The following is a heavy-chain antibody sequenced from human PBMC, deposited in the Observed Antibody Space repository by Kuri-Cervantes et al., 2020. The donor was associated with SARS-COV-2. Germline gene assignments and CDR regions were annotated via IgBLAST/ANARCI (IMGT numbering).Heavy chain of an antibody. CDR2: IYNSGST. V-gene: IGHV4-59*01. CDR3: ARAPTGYYGMDV. CDR1: GGSIGRYY. Sequence: SETLSLTCNISGGSIGRYYWTWIRQPPGKGLEWIGYIYNSGSTNYNPSLRSRVTISVDPSKNQFSLKVTSVTAADTAVYYCARAPTGYYGMDVWGQGTTVTVSS. J-gene: IGHJ6*02.